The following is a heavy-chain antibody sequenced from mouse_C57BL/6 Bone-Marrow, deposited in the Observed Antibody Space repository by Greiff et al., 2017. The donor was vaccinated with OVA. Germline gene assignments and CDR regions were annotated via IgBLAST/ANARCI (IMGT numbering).Heavy chain of an antibody. Sequence: QVQLKESGAELVRPGASVTLSCKASGYTFTDYEMHWVKQTPVHGLEWIGAIDPETGGTAYNQKFKGKAILTADKSSSTAYMELRSLTSEDSAVYYCTRYIYYDYHWYFDVWGTGTTVTVSS. CDR3: TRYIYYDYHWYFDV. V-gene: IGHV1-15*01. D-gene: IGHD2-4*01. CDR2: IDPETGGT. CDR1: GYTFTDYE. J-gene: IGHJ1*03.